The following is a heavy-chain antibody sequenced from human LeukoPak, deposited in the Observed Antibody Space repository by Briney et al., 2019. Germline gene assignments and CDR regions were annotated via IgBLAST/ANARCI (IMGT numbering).Heavy chain of an antibody. J-gene: IGHJ5*02. D-gene: IGHD3-22*01. CDR3: AGETYYDSSGLLGVNWFDP. V-gene: IGHV4-59*01. CDR1: GGSISSYY. CDR2: IYYSGST. Sequence: SETLSLTCTVSGGSISSYYWSWIRQPPGKGLEWIGYIYYSGSTNYNPSLKSRVTVSVDTSKNQFSLKLSSVTAADTAVYYCAGETYYDSSGLLGVNWFDPWGQGTLVTVSS.